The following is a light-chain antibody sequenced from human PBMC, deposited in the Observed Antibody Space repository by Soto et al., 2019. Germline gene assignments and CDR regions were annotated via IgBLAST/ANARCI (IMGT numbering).Light chain of an antibody. V-gene: IGKV3-11*01. Sequence: EIVLTQSPATLSLSPGERATLSCRASQSIATFLTWYQQKPGQPPRLLIYDASKRATGIPARFSGSGSGTEFSLTISSLEPDDFAIYYCQQRTNWPPTHTFGQGTKLEI. CDR2: DAS. CDR3: QQRTNWPPTHT. CDR1: QSIATF. J-gene: IGKJ2*01.